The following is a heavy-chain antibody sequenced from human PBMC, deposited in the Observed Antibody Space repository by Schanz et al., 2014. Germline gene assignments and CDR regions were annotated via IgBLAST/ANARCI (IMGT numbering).Heavy chain of an antibody. V-gene: IGHV1-18*01. D-gene: IGHD5-12*01. CDR3: ARAAYGGYTSTPLRD. CDR1: GYSFIRYG. J-gene: IGHJ4*02. CDR2: ISAYNGNT. Sequence: QVQLVQSGAEVKKPGASVKVSCKASGYSFIRYGISWVRQAPGQGFEWMGWISAYNGNTNYAQKLQGRGTVTRDPSTSTVYMELSSLRSEDTAVYYCARAAYGGYTSTPLRDWGQGTLVTVSS.